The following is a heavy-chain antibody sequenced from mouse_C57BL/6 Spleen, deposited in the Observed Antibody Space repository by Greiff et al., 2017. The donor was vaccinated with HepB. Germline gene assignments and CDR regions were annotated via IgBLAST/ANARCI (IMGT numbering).Heavy chain of an antibody. CDR2: INPYNGDT. CDR3: AKDYDYDERYSDV. CDR1: GYSFTGYF. Sequence: EVQLQQSGPELVKPGDSVKISCKASGYSFTGYFMNWVMQSHGKSLEWIGRINPYNGDTFYNQKFKGKATLTVDKSSSTAHMELRSLTSEDSAGYYCAKDYDYDERYSDVWGTGTTVTVSS. V-gene: IGHV1-20*01. J-gene: IGHJ1*03. D-gene: IGHD2-4*01.